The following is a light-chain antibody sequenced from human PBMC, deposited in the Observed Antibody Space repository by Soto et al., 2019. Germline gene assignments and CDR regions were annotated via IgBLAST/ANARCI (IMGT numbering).Light chain of an antibody. Sequence: ESVLTQSPGTLSLSQGERAALSCRASQSVSSSYLAWYQQKSGQAPRLLIYAASTRATGIPDRFSGSRSGTDFTLTISRLEPEDFAVYFCQLYGSSPPRYTFGQGTQLEL. J-gene: IGKJ2*01. V-gene: IGKV3-20*01. CDR3: QLYGSSPPRYT. CDR2: AAS. CDR1: QSVSSSY.